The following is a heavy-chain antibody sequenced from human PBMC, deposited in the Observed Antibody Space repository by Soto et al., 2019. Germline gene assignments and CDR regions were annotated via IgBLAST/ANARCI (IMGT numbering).Heavy chain of an antibody. Sequence: GGSLRLSCAASGFTFSSYGMHWVRQAPGKGLEWVAVIWYDGSNKYYADSVKGRFTISRDNSKNTLYLQMNSLRAEDTAVYYCAREDPIVATLDYWGQGTLVTVSS. CDR1: GFTFSSYG. J-gene: IGHJ4*02. CDR3: AREDPIVATLDY. D-gene: IGHD5-12*01. V-gene: IGHV3-33*01. CDR2: IWYDGSNK.